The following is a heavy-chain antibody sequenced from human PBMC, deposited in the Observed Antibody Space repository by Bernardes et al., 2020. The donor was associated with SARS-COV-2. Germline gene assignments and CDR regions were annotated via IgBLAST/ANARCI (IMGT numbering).Heavy chain of an antibody. D-gene: IGHD1-26*01. Sequence: GGSLRLSCAASGFTFSTYAMSWVRQAPGKGLEWVSAISGSGDSAQSIFYADSVKGRFTISRDNSMNTLYLQMNSLRAEDTAVYYCARDLEYSGSYFAPYYYYGMDVWGQGTTVTVSS. CDR2: ISGSGDSAQSI. J-gene: IGHJ6*02. V-gene: IGHV3-23*01. CDR1: GFTFSTYA. CDR3: ARDLEYSGSYFAPYYYYGMDV.